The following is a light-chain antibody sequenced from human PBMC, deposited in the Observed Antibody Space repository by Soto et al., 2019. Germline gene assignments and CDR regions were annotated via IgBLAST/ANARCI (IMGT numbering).Light chain of an antibody. CDR1: SSNIGAGYD. V-gene: IGLV1-40*01. CDR2: GDS. J-gene: IGLJ1*01. Sequence: VLTEPPSVSGAPAQRVAISCTGSSSNIGAGYDVNWYQQLPETAPKLLIFGDSNRPSGVPDRFSGSKSGTSASLVITGLQADDEADYYCQSNDNGLSGSDVFGTGTKVTVL. CDR3: QSNDNGLSGSDV.